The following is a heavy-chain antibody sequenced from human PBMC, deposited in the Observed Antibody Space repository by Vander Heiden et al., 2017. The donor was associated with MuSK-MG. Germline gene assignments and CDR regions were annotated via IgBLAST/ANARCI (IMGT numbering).Heavy chain of an antibody. J-gene: IGHJ3*02. D-gene: IGHD1-26*01. V-gene: IGHV4-39*01. Sequence: QPQLPESGTGLVKPSETLSLTCVVSGGSISGSSHYWGWIRQPPGKGLEWIGSIYYSGSTYNKPSLESGVTISVDTSKNQFSLKLTSVTAADTAVYYCARQWELIAFDIWGQGTMVTVSS. CDR3: ARQWELIAFDI. CDR2: IYYSGST. CDR1: GGSISGSSHY.